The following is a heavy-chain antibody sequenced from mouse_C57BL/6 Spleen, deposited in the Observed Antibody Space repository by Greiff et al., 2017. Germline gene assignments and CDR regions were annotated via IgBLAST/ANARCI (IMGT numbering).Heavy chain of an antibody. Sequence: QVQLQQSGAELVKPGASVTLSCKASGYTFTDYEMHWVKQTPVHGLEWIGAIDPETGGTAYNQKFKGKAILTADKSSSTAYMELRSLTSEDSAVYYCTRYRSSSNYYALDYWGQGTSVTVSS. CDR3: TRYRSSSNYYALDY. V-gene: IGHV1-15*01. D-gene: IGHD2-5*01. CDR2: IDPETGGT. CDR1: GYTFTDYE. J-gene: IGHJ4*01.